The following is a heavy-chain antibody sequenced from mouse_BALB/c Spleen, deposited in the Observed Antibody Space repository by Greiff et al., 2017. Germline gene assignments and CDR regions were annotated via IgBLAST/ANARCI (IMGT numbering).Heavy chain of an antibody. CDR1: GFNIKDTY. Sequence: EVQLQQSGAELVKPGASVKLSCTASGFNIKDTYMHWVKQRPEQGLEWIGRIDPANGNTKYDPKFQGKATITADTSSNTAYLQLSSLTSEDTAVYYCARLLQRGAMDYWGQGTSVTVSS. CDR2: IDPANGNT. V-gene: IGHV14-3*02. J-gene: IGHJ4*01. CDR3: ARLLQRGAMDY. D-gene: IGHD2-3*01.